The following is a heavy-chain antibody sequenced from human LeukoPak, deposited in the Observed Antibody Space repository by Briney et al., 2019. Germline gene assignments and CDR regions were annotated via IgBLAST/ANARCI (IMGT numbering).Heavy chain of an antibody. Sequence: SETLSLTCTVSGGSISSYYWSWIRQPPGKGLEWIGYIYYSGSTNYNPSLKSRVTISVDTSKNQFSLKLSSVTAADTAVYYCASSPGGSSIDVLYIWGKGKMVT. CDR3: ASSPGGSSIDVLYI. CDR1: GGSISSYY. J-gene: IGHJ3*02. V-gene: IGHV4-59*08. CDR2: IYYSGST. D-gene: IGHD1-26*01.